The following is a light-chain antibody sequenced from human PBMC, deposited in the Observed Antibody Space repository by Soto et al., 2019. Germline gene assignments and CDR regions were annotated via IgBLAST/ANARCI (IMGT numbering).Light chain of an antibody. CDR2: SAS. Sequence: DIQLTQSPSSLSASVGDRVSITCRASQPLTSYLNWQQQLNWYQQKAGKAPTLLIFSASSLQSGVPSRFSGSGSETFFTLTISSVQPEDSATYFCQQSFRTPWTFGQGTKVEI. CDR3: QQSFRTPWT. CDR1: QPLTSYLNWQQQ. J-gene: IGKJ1*01. V-gene: IGKV1-39*01.